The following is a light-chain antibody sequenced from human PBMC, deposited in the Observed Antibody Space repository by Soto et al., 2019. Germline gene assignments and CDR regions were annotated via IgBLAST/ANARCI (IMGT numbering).Light chain of an antibody. CDR2: EGT. V-gene: IGLV2-23*01. CDR3: CSYAGNSNWV. CDR1: SSDVGSYIL. Sequence: QSALTQPASVSGSPGQSITISCTGTSSDVGSYILVSWYQQHPGKAPKLMIYEGTKRPSGVSNRFSGSTSGNTASLTISGLQAEDEADYYCCSYAGNSNWVFGGGTKVIVL. J-gene: IGLJ2*01.